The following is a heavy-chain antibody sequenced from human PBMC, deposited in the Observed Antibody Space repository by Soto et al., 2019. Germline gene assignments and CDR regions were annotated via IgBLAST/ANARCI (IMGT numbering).Heavy chain of an antibody. J-gene: IGHJ4*02. Sequence: QVQLQQWGAGLLKPSETLSLTCAVYGGSFSGYYWSWIRQPPGKGLEWIGEINHSGSTNYNPSLKSRVTISVDTSKNQFSLKLSSVTAADTAVYYCALLLAPQIVVVPEHDERNDYWGQGTLVTVSS. CDR2: INHSGST. CDR1: GGSFSGYY. D-gene: IGHD2-2*01. V-gene: IGHV4-34*01. CDR3: ALLLAPQIVVVPEHDERNDY.